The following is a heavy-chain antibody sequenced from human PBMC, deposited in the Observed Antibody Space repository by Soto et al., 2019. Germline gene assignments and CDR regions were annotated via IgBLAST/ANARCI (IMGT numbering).Heavy chain of an antibody. D-gene: IGHD3-22*01. Sequence: GSLRLSCAASGFSFSNYAMHWVRQAPGRGLEWMAFISFDGSNEYYADFVKGRFTISRDNSKNMVYLQVNSLRADDTAVYFCAREGYYDSRGYPYGIDVWGQGTTVTVSS. CDR1: GFSFSNYA. V-gene: IGHV3-30*19. CDR2: ISFDGSNE. CDR3: AREGYYDSRGYPYGIDV. J-gene: IGHJ6*02.